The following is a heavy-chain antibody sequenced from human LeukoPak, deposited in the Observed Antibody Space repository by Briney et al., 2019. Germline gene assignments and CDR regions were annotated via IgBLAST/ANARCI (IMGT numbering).Heavy chain of an antibody. V-gene: IGHV4-31*03. J-gene: IGHJ3*02. CDR2: IYYSGST. CDR1: GGSISSGGYY. Sequence: TSQTLSLTCTVSGGSISSGGYYWSWIRQHPGKGLEWIGYIYYSGSTYYNPSLKSRVTISVDTSKNQFSLKLSSVTAADTAVYYCARNQGPRLADALDIWGQGTMVTVSS. D-gene: IGHD1-14*01. CDR3: ARNQGPRLADALDI.